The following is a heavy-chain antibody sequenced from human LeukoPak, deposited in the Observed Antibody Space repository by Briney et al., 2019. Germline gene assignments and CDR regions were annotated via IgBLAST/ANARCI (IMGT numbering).Heavy chain of an antibody. J-gene: IGHJ6*02. Sequence: ASVEVSCKASGYTFTSYGISSVRQAPGQGLEWMGWISTYNGNTNYAQKLQGRVTMTTDTSTSTAYMELRSLRSDDTAVYYCARSFRGGDYYYYGMDVWGQGTTVTVSS. V-gene: IGHV1-18*01. CDR2: ISTYNGNT. CDR3: ARSFRGGDYYYYGMDV. D-gene: IGHD3-10*01. CDR1: GYTFTSYG.